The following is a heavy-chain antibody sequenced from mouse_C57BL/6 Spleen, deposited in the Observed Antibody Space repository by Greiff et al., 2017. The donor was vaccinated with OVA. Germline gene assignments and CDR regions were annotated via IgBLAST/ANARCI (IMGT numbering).Heavy chain of an antibody. D-gene: IGHD4-1*01. CDR2: ISYDGSN. CDR3: ARAVTGETFDV. J-gene: IGHJ1*03. V-gene: IGHV3-6*01. Sequence: EVKLQESGPGLVKPSQSLSLTCSVTGYSITSGYYWNWIRQFPGNKLEWMGYISYDGSNNYNPSLKNRISITRDTSKNQFFLKLNSVTTEDTATYYCARAVTGETFDVWGTGTTVTVSS. CDR1: GYSITSGYY.